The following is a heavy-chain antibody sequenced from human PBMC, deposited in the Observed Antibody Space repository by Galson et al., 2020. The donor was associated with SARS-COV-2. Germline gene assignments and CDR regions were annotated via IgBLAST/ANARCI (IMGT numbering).Heavy chain of an antibody. J-gene: IGHJ4*02. D-gene: IGHD6-25*01. CDR3: ARDRAPIAAAPYFFDS. CDR2: ISSSSSYI. CDR1: GFTFSSYV. V-gene: IGHV3-21*01. Sequence: GESLKISCVASGFTFSSYVLTWVRQAPGKGLQWVSSISSSSSYIYYADSVKGRFTNSRDNARNSLYLQMNSLRAEDTAVYFCARDRAPIAAAPYFFDSWGQGTLVTVSS.